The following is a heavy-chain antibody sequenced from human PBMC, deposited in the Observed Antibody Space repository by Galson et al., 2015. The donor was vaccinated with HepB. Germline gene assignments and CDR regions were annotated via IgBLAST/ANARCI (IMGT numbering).Heavy chain of an antibody. Sequence: SLRLSCAASGFTFSSYAMHWVRQAPGKGLEWVAVTSYDGSNKYYADSVKGRFTISRDNSKNTLYLQMNSLRAEDTAVYYCARGHLRYCSSTSCYATDYYYGMDVWGQGTTVTVSS. J-gene: IGHJ6*02. CDR3: ARGHLRYCSSTSCYATDYYYGMDV. CDR1: GFTFSSYA. V-gene: IGHV3-30*04. D-gene: IGHD2-2*01. CDR2: TSYDGSNK.